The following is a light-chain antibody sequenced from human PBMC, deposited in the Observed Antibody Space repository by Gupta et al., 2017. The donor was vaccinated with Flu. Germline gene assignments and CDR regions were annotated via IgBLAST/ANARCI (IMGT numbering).Light chain of an antibody. V-gene: IGLV3-25*03. Sequence: GDALPNQYSYWYQQKPGQAPVLVIYKDSERPSGIPERFSGSSSGTTLTLTISGVQAEDEADYYCQSADSSGTSRVFGGGTKLTVL. CDR2: KDS. J-gene: IGLJ3*02. CDR1: ALPNQY. CDR3: QSADSSGTSRV.